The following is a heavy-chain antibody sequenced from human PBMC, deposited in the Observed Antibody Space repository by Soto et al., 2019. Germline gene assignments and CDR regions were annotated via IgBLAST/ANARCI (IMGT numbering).Heavy chain of an antibody. Sequence: ASVKVSCKASGYTFTSYAMHWVRQAPGQRLEWMGWMNAGNGNTGYAQKFQGRVTITRNTSIGTAYMELSSLRSEDTAVYYCARVLGPYYDFWSGYYAAFDIWGQGTMVTVSS. CDR3: ARVLGPYYDFWSGYYAAFDI. CDR1: GYTFTSYA. D-gene: IGHD3-3*01. CDR2: MNAGNGNT. J-gene: IGHJ3*02. V-gene: IGHV1-3*01.